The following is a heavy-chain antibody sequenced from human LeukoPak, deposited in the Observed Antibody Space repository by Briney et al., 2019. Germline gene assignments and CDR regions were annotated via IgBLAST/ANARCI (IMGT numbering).Heavy chain of an antibody. CDR2: IYYSGST. J-gene: IGHJ4*02. D-gene: IGHD4-17*01. CDR3: ARDLGGDYDY. V-gene: IGHV4-59*01. Sequence: SETLSLTCTVSGGSISSYYWSWIRQPPGKGLEWIGHIYYSGSTNYNPSLKSRVTISVDTSKNQFSLKLSSVTAADTAVYYCARDLGGDYDYWGQGTLVTVSS. CDR1: GGSISSYY.